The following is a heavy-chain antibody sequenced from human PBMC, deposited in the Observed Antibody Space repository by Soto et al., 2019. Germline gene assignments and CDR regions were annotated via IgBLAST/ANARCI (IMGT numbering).Heavy chain of an antibody. CDR1: GGSISSGGYY. J-gene: IGHJ4*02. D-gene: IGHD5-18*01. CDR3: ARSGYSYGPNPLLY. CDR2: MYYSGST. Sequence: QVQLQESGPGLVKPSQTLSLTCTVSGGSISSGGYYWSWIRQHPGKGLEWIGYMYYSGSTYYNPSLKSRVTISVDTSKNQYSLKLSSVTAADTAVYYCARSGYSYGPNPLLYWGQGTLVTVSS. V-gene: IGHV4-31*03.